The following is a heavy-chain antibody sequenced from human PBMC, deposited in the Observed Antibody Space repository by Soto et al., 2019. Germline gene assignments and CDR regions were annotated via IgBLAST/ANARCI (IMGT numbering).Heavy chain of an antibody. CDR1: GGSISSYY. V-gene: IGHV4-59*01. D-gene: IGHD3-3*01. CDR3: ARDLTYYDFWSGYYTGNWFDP. Sequence: SETLSLTCPVSGGSISSYYWSWIRQPPGKGLEWIGYIYYSGSTDYNPSLKSRVTISVDTSKNQFSLKLSSVTAADTAVYYCARDLTYYDFWSGYYTGNWFDPWGQGTLVTVSS. J-gene: IGHJ5*02. CDR2: IYYSGST.